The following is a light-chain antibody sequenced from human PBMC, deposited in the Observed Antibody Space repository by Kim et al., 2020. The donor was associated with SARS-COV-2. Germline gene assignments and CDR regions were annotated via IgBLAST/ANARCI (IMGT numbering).Light chain of an antibody. CDR1: QSINIY. CDR3: QQRNSWPLT. Sequence: EIVLTQSPATLSLSPGERATLSCRASQSINIYLAWYQQKRGQAPRLLIYDASNRATGTPARFIGSGSGTDFSLTITSLEPGDFAVYYCQQRNSWPLTFGGGTKVDIK. J-gene: IGKJ4*01. CDR2: DAS. V-gene: IGKV3-11*01.